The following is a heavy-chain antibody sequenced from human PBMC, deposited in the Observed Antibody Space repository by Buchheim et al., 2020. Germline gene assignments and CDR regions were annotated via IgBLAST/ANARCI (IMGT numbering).Heavy chain of an antibody. J-gene: IGHJ4*02. V-gene: IGHV3-30*18. CDR2: ISYDGSNK. D-gene: IGHD2-15*01. Sequence: VQLVESGGGVVQPGRSLRLSCAASGFTFSSYGMHWVRQAPGKGLEWVAVISYDGSNKYYADSVKGRFTISRDNSKNTLYLQMNSLRAEDTAVYYCAKVGRYCSGGSCYVDYWGQGTL. CDR1: GFTFSSYG. CDR3: AKVGRYCSGGSCYVDY.